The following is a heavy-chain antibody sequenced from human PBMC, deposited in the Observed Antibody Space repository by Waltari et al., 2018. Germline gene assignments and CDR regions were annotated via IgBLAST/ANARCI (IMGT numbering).Heavy chain of an antibody. D-gene: IGHD1-7*01. J-gene: IGHJ4*02. CDR2: ISSSISYI. V-gene: IGHV3-21*01. CDR1: GFTFSSYS. CDR3: ASGTSY. Sequence: EVQLVESVGGLVKPGGSLRLSCAASGFTFSSYSMNWVRQAPGKGLEWVSSISSSISYIYYADSVKGRFTISRDNANNSLYLQMNSLRAEDTAVYYCASGTSYWGQGTLVTVSS.